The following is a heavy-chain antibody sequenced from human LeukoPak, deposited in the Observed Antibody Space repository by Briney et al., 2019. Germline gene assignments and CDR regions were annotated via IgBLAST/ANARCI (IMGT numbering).Heavy chain of an antibody. Sequence: PGGSLRLSCAASGFIMNNYAMSWVRQAPGTGLEWVSTISTSGGNTYYEDSVKGRFTISRDNSKNTLYLQMNSLRAEDTAVYYCAANTNWFDPCGQGTLVTVSS. CDR1: GFIMNNYA. CDR3: AANTNWFDP. V-gene: IGHV3-23*01. CDR2: ISTSGGNT. D-gene: IGHD2-8*01. J-gene: IGHJ5*02.